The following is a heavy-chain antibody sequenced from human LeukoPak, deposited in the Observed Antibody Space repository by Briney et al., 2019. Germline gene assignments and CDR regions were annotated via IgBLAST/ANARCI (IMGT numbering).Heavy chain of an antibody. V-gene: IGHV4-61*02. CDR2: IYTSGST. CDR3: ARSLYDFWSGDGQGYFDY. Sequence: SETLSLTCTVSGGSISSGSYYWSWIRQPVGKGLEWIGRIYTSGSTNYNPSLKSRVAISVDTSKNQFSLKLSSVTAADTAVYYCARSLYDFWSGDGQGYFDYWGQGTLVTVSS. CDR1: GGSISSGSYY. J-gene: IGHJ4*02. D-gene: IGHD3-3*01.